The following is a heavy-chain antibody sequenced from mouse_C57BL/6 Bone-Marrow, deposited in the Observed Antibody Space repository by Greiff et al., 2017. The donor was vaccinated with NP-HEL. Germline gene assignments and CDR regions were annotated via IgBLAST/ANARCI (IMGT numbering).Heavy chain of an antibody. V-gene: IGHV14-2*01. J-gene: IGHJ2*01. CDR1: GFNIKDYY. CDR3: ARSYYYGSSLFDY. Sequence: VQLKQSGAELVKPGASVKLSCTASGFNIKDYYMHWVKQRTEQGLEWIGRIDPEDGETKYAPKVQGKATITAATSSNTSYLQLSSLTSEDTAVYYCARSYYYGSSLFDYWGQGTTLTVSS. CDR2: IDPEDGET. D-gene: IGHD1-1*01.